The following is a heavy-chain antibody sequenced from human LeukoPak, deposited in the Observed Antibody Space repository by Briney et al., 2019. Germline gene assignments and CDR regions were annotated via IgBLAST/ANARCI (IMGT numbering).Heavy chain of an antibody. Sequence: SETLSLTCTVSGGSISSYYWSWIRQPPGKGLEWIGYIYYSGSTNYNPSLKSRVTISVDTSKNQFSLKLSSVTAADTAVYYCAREGDYVWGSYRYYGAFDIWGQGTMVTASS. J-gene: IGHJ3*02. CDR2: IYYSGST. V-gene: IGHV4-59*01. CDR3: AREGDYVWGSYRYYGAFDI. D-gene: IGHD3-16*02. CDR1: GGSISSYY.